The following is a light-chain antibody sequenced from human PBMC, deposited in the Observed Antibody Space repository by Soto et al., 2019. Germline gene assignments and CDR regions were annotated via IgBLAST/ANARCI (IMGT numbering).Light chain of an antibody. CDR1: QGISEY. J-gene: IGKJ1*01. Sequence: DIQMAQSPSSLSASIGDRVTITCRASQGISEYLAWYQQRPGNAPNLLIYGASILQSGVPSRFSGSGSGTHFTLTITSLQPEAVATYYCHSYNSIPRTFGQGTTVEIK. V-gene: IGKV1-27*01. CDR2: GAS. CDR3: HSYNSIPRT.